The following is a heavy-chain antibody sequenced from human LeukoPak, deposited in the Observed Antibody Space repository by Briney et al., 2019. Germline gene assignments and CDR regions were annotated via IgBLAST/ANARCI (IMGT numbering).Heavy chain of an antibody. Sequence: PGGSLRLSCAASGFTFRSIAMTWVRQAPGKGLEWVSSIRSNGDTTYNADSVKGRFTISRDNSKNTLYLQMNSLRAEDTAVYYCAREHRYSSGWYSRGVFDPWGQGTLVTVSS. V-gene: IGHV3-23*01. CDR3: AREHRYSSGWYSRGVFDP. CDR2: IRSNGDTT. J-gene: IGHJ5*02. D-gene: IGHD6-19*01. CDR1: GFTFRSIA.